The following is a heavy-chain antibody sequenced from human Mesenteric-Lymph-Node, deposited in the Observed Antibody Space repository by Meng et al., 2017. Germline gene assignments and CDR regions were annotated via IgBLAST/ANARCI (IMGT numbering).Heavy chain of an antibody. D-gene: IGHD3-10*01. CDR1: GYTFTSYY. J-gene: IGHJ6*02. CDR2: INPNSGGT. CDR3: ARDRGFITMVRLTYGMDV. Sequence: ASVKVFCKASGYTFTSYYIHWVRQAPGQGLEWMGRINPNSGGTNYAQKFQGRVTMTRDTSISTAYMELSRLRSDDTDVYYCARDRGFITMVRLTYGMDVWGQGTTVTVSS. V-gene: IGHV1-2*05.